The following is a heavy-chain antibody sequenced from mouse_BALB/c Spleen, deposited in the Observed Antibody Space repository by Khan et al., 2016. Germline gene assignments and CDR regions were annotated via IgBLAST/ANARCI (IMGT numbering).Heavy chain of an antibody. CDR2: INPDSSTI. D-gene: IGHD1-1*01. J-gene: IGHJ3*01. CDR1: GFDFSRYW. V-gene: IGHV4-1*02. CDR3: ARAGYYGYLVN. Sequence: EVKLLESGGGLVQPGGSLKLSCEASGFDFSRYWMSWVRQAPGKGLEWIGEINPDSSTINYTPSLKDKFIISRDNAKNTLYLQMRKVRSEDTVLYYCARAGYYGYLVNWDQGTLVTVSA.